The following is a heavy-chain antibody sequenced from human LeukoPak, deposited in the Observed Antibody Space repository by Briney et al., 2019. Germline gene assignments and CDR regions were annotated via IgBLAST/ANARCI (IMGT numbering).Heavy chain of an antibody. Sequence: GSSVKVSCKASGCTFSSYAISWLRHAPGQGLEWMEGIIPIFGIANYAEKFQGRVTITADESTSTGYMELSSLRSEDTAVYYCARRAVGNSYYYSMDVWGKGTTVTVSS. J-gene: IGHJ6*03. CDR3: ARRAVGNSYYYSMDV. CDR1: GCTFSSYA. CDR2: IIPIFGIA. V-gene: IGHV1-69*13. D-gene: IGHD6-19*01.